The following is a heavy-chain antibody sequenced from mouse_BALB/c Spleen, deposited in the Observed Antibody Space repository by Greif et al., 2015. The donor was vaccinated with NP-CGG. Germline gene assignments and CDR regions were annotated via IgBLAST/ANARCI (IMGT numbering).Heavy chain of an antibody. J-gene: IGHJ4*01. V-gene: IGHV1-84*02. CDR1: GYTFTDYY. CDR2: IYPGSGNT. Sequence: VQLQQSGPELVKPGASVKISCKASGYTFTDYYINWVKQKPGQGLEWIGWIYPGSGNTKYNEKFKGRATLTVDTSSSTAYMQHSRLASEDAAVYFCAKSTGTEAMDYWGQGTSVTVSS. D-gene: IGHD4-1*01. CDR3: AKSTGTEAMDY.